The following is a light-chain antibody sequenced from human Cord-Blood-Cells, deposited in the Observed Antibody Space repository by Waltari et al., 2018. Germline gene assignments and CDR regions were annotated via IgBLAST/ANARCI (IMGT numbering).Light chain of an antibody. CDR3: CSYAGSSTLV. V-gene: IGLV2-23*01. CDR1: RPDVRSHHL. Sequence: SALPQPASDPRSPSQSITTACTGTRPDVRSHHLVPWYQQHPGKAPKLMIYEGSKRPSGVSNRFSGSKSGNTASLTISGLQAEDEADYYCCSYAGSSTLVFGGGTKLTVL. CDR2: EGS. J-gene: IGLJ3*02.